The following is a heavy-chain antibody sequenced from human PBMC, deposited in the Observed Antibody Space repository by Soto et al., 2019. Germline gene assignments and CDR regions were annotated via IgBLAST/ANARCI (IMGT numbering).Heavy chain of an antibody. D-gene: IGHD6-13*01. CDR3: GTGSSWTKVES. V-gene: IGHV1-69*13. CDR1: GGTLSRSA. J-gene: IGHJ4*02. Sequence: SVKVSCKASGGTLSRSAISWVRQAPGQGLEWMGGIIPIFGPAIYAQKFRGRVSIIADESTRTAYMEMSSLRSDDTAVYYCGTGSSWTKVESWGQGTLVTVSS. CDR2: IIPIFGPA.